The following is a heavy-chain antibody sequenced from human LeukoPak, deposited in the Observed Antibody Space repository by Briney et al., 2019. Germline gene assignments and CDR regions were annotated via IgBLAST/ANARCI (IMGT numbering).Heavy chain of an antibody. V-gene: IGHV3-23*01. CDR3: AKQRIVATIFLDY. D-gene: IGHD5-12*01. CDR1: GFTFSSYA. Sequence: GGSLRLSCAASGFTFSSYAMSWVGQAPGKGLEWVSAISGSGGSTYYADSVKGRFTISRDNSKNTLYLQMNSLRAEDTAVYYCAKQRIVATIFLDYWGQGTLVTVSS. CDR2: ISGSGGST. J-gene: IGHJ4*02.